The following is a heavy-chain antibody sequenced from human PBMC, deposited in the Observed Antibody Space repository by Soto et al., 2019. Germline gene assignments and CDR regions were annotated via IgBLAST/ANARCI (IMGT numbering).Heavy chain of an antibody. V-gene: IGHV3-23*01. D-gene: IGHD6-13*01. J-gene: IGHJ4*02. CDR2: ISGSGGST. CDR1: GFTFSSYA. Sequence: EVQLLESGGGLVQPGGSLRLSCAASGFTFSSYAMSWVRQAPGKGLEWVSAISGSGGSTYYADSVKGRFTISRDNSKNTLYLEMNYLRAENTAVYYCAKPARYSSSRPAYYFDYWGQGTLVTVSS. CDR3: AKPARYSSSRPAYYFDY.